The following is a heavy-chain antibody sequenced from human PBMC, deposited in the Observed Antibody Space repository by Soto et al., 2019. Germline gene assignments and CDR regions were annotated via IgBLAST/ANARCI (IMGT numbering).Heavy chain of an antibody. CDR1: GGSISSYY. V-gene: IGHV4-59*01. D-gene: IGHD3-22*01. CDR3: ARDPYYDSSGYYSWFDP. J-gene: IGHJ5*02. Sequence: SETLSLTCTVSGGSISSYYWSWIRQPPGKGLEWIGYIYYSGSTNYNPSLKSRVTISVDTSKNQFSLKLSSVTAADTAVYYCARDPYYDSSGYYSWFDPWGQGTLVTVSS. CDR2: IYYSGST.